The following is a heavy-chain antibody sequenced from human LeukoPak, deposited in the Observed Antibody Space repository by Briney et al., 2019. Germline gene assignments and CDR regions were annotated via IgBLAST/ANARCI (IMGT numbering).Heavy chain of an antibody. CDR2: ISTSSIYI. CDR1: GFTFSSYA. CDR3: ARGVATIYFDY. J-gene: IGHJ4*02. D-gene: IGHD5-12*01. V-gene: IGHV3-21*01. Sequence: GGSLRLSCAASGFTFSSYAMHWVRQAPGKGLEWVSSISTSSIYIYYADSVKGRFTISRDNAKNSLYLQMNSLRAEDTAVYYCARGVATIYFDYWGQGTLVTVSS.